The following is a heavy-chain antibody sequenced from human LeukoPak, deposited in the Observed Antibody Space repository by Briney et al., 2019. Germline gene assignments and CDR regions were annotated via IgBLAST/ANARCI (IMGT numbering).Heavy chain of an antibody. CDR3: TSGTLSYYYMDV. CDR1: GVSISSYY. Sequence: PSETLSLTCTVSGVSISSYYWSWIRQPPGKGLEWIGYIYYSGSTNYNPSLKSRVTISVDTSKNQFFLKLSSVTAADTAVYYCTSGTLSYYYMDVWGKGTTVTISS. D-gene: IGHD1-14*01. V-gene: IGHV4-59*01. CDR2: IYYSGST. J-gene: IGHJ6*03.